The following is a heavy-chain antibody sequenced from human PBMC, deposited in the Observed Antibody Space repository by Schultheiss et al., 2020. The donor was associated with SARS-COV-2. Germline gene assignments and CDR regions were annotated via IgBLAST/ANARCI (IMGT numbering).Heavy chain of an antibody. Sequence: SETLSLTCAVYDGSFSDYYWSWIRQPPGKGLEWIGYIYYSGSTNYNPSLKSRVTISVDTSKNQFSLKLSSVTAADTAVYYCARGADYYDSSGYYPVYGYWGQGTLVTVSS. CDR1: DGSFSDYY. V-gene: IGHV4-34*01. J-gene: IGHJ4*02. D-gene: IGHD3-22*01. CDR3: ARGADYYDSSGYYPVYGY. CDR2: IYYSGST.